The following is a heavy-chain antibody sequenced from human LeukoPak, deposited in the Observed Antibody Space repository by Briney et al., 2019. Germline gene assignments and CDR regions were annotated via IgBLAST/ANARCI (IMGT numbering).Heavy chain of an antibody. Sequence: GASVKVSCKASGYTFTSYGISWVRQAPGQGLEWMGWISAYNGNTNYAQKLQGRVTMTRDTSIGTAYMELSRLRSDDTAVYYCARFYSGYGNYYYYMDVWGKGTTVTVSS. CDR1: GYTFTSYG. V-gene: IGHV1-18*01. J-gene: IGHJ6*03. CDR3: ARFYSGYGNYYYYMDV. D-gene: IGHD5-12*01. CDR2: ISAYNGNT.